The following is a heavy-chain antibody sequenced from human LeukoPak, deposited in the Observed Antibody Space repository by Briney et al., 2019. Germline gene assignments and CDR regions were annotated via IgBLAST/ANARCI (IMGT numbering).Heavy chain of an antibody. Sequence: GGSLRLSCAASGFTFSSYGVHWVRQALGKGLEWVTFILYDGSDKYYADSVKGRFTISRDNAKNSLYLQMNSLRAEDTAVYYCAELGITMIGGVWGKGTTVTISS. J-gene: IGHJ6*04. CDR3: AELGITMIGGV. CDR1: GFTFSSYG. V-gene: IGHV3-30*02. CDR2: ILYDGSDK. D-gene: IGHD3-10*02.